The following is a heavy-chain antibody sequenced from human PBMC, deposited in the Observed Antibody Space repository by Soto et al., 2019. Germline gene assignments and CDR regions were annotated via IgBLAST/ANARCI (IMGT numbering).Heavy chain of an antibody. Sequence: QITLKESGPTLVKPTQALTLTCTFSGFSLSTSGVGVGWIRQPPGKALEWLALIYWDDDKRYSPSLKSRLTKPKNTXXNXEXXTVTNRDPVATATYYCAQSGDIVLMEYPTPGGCDYWGRGTLVPVSS. CDR1: GFSLSTSGVG. J-gene: IGHJ4*02. CDR2: IYWDDDK. D-gene: IGHD2-8*01. V-gene: IGHV2-5*02. CDR3: AQSGDIVLMEYPTPGGCDY.